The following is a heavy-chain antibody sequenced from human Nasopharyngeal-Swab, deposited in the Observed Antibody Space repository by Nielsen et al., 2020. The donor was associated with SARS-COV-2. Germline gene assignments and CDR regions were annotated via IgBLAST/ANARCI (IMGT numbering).Heavy chain of an antibody. CDR1: GGTFSSYA. J-gene: IGHJ4*02. Sequence: SVKVSCKASGGTFSSYAISWVRQAPGQGLEWMGGIIPIFGTANYAQKFQGRVTITADESTSTAYMELSSLRSEDTAVYYCARGALMYSSSWYYFDYWGQGTLVTVSS. V-gene: IGHV1-69*13. D-gene: IGHD6-13*01. CDR2: IIPIFGTA. CDR3: ARGALMYSSSWYYFDY.